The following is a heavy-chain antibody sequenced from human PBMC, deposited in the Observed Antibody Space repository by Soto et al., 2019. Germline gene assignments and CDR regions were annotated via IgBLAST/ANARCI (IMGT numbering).Heavy chain of an antibody. Sequence: QVQLVQSGAAVKKPGSSVRVSCKASGDTFTFYSINWVRHAPGLGLEWMGRINPILSMSNYAQRFQGRVTMTADKSTSTAYMELSSLRSEDTAMYYCASSYGSGYRAFDYWGQGALVTVSS. V-gene: IGHV1-69*02. CDR1: GDTFTFYS. CDR2: INPILSMS. J-gene: IGHJ4*02. CDR3: ASSYGSGYRAFDY. D-gene: IGHD3-10*01.